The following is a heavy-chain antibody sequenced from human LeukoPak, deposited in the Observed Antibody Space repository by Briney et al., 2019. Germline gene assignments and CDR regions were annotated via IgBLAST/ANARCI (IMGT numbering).Heavy chain of an antibody. D-gene: IGHD6-13*01. V-gene: IGHV4-4*02. J-gene: IGHJ5*02. CDR2: IYHSGST. CDR1: GGSISSSNW. Sequence: SETLSLTCAVSGGSISSSNWWSWVRQPPGRGLEWIGEIYHSGSTNYNPSLKSRVTISVDKSKNQFSLKLSSVTAADTAVYYCAREWVGSSSTNWFDPWGQGTLVTVSS. CDR3: AREWVGSSSTNWFDP.